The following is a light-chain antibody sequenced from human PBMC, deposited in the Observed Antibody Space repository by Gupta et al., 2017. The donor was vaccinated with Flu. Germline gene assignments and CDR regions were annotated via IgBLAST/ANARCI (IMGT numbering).Light chain of an antibody. V-gene: IGKV1-16*02. J-gene: IGKJ4*01. Sequence: DIQMTQSPSSLSASVGDRITITCRASQGISNHLAWFQQKPGKAPKSLMYAASSLQSGVPSKFSGSGSGTDFTLTISGLQPDDFATYYCQHDHTYPRTFGGGTKVDIK. CDR2: AAS. CDR1: QGISNH. CDR3: QHDHTYPRT.